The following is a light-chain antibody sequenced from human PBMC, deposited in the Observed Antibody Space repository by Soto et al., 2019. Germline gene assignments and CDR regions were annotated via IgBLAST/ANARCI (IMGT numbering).Light chain of an antibody. CDR1: HSISRW. V-gene: IGKV1-5*03. CDR3: PQADSFPIT. J-gene: IGKJ5*01. Sequence: DIHMNQSPSTLSASVGDRVTITCRASHSISRWLAWYQQKPGKAPNLXIYKASSLASGVPSRFSGSGSGTEFTLTISSLQPEDVETYYCPQADSFPITFGQGTRLEIK. CDR2: KAS.